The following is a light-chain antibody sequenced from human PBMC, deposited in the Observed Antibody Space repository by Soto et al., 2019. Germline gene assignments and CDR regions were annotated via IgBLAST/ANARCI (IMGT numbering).Light chain of an antibody. Sequence: ILLTQSPSSLSASVGDRVTITCRASQGIDTSLAWYQQKPGKAPKLLIYAASNFQSGVPSRFSGSGSGTHFTLTITTLQPEDVGIYYCQQCHATPLTFGQGTRLDI. CDR2: AAS. CDR3: QQCHATPLT. CDR1: QGIDTS. V-gene: IGKV1-39*01. J-gene: IGKJ5*01.